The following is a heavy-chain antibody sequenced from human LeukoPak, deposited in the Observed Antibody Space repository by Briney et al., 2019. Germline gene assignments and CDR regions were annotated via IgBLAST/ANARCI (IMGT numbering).Heavy chain of an antibody. CDR3: ARGGGYGSGSFSPKDY. D-gene: IGHD3-10*01. CDR1: GFTVSSNY. J-gene: IGHJ4*02. V-gene: IGHV3-23*01. Sequence: GGSLRLSCAASGFTVSSNYMSWVRQAPGKGLEWVSAISGGGVNTYYADSVKGRLTISRDDSKNTLYLQMDSLRVEDTAVYYCARGGGYGSGSFSPKDYWGQGTLVTVSS. CDR2: ISGGGVNT.